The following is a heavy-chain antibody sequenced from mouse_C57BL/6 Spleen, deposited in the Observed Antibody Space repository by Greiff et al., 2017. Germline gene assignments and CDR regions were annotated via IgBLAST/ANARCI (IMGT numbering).Heavy chain of an antibody. CDR2: IDPSDSYT. CDR3: ARGSSYVGGGDAGY. Sequence: QVQLQQPGAELVKPGASVKLSCKASGYTFTSYWMQWVKQRPGQGLEWIGEIDPSDSYTNYNQKFKGKATLTVDTSSSTAYMQLSSLTSEASAVYYCARGSSYVGGGDAGYWGQGTSVTVSS. D-gene: IGHD1-1*01. V-gene: IGHV1-50*01. J-gene: IGHJ4*01. CDR1: GYTFTSYW.